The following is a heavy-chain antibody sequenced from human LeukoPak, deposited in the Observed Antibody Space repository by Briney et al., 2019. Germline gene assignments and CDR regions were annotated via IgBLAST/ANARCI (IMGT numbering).Heavy chain of an antibody. Sequence: KPSETLSLTCTVSGGSVSSGSYYWSWIRQPPGKGLEWIGYIYYSGSTNYNPSLKSRVTISVDTSKNQFSLKLSSVTAADTAVYYCARSRMVRDPYYYYGMDVWGKGTTVTVSS. J-gene: IGHJ6*04. D-gene: IGHD3-10*01. CDR1: GGSVSSGSYY. CDR3: ARSRMVRDPYYYYGMDV. CDR2: IYYSGST. V-gene: IGHV4-61*01.